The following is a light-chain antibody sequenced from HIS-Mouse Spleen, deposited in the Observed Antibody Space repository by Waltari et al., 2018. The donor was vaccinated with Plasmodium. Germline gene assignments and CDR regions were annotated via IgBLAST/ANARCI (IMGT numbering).Light chain of an antibody. J-gene: IGKJ4*01. CDR3: QQYYSTPLT. CDR1: QSVLYSSNNKTY. Sequence: DIVMTQSPDSLAVSLGERATIHCKSSQSVLYSSNNKTYLAWYQQTPGQPPKLLIYWASTRESGVPDRFSGSGSGTDFTLTISSLQAEDVAVYYCQQYYSTPLTFGGGTKVEIK. V-gene: IGKV4-1*01. CDR2: WAS.